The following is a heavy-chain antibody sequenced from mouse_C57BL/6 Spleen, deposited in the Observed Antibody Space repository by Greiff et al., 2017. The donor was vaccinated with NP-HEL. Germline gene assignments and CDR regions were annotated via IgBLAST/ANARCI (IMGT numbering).Heavy chain of an antibody. CDR3: ARTTGDWYFDV. V-gene: IGHV1-66*01. CDR2: IYPGSGNT. Sequence: VQLQESGPELVKPGASVKISCKASGYSFTSYYIHWVKQRPGQGLEWIGCIYPGSGNTKYNEKFKGKATLTADTSSSTAYMQLSSLTSEDSAVYYCARTTGDWYFDVWGTGTTVTVSS. D-gene: IGHD4-1*01. J-gene: IGHJ1*03. CDR1: GYSFTSYY.